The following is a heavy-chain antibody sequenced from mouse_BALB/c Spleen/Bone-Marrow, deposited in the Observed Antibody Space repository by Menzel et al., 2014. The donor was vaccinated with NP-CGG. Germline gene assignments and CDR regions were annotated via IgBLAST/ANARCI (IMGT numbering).Heavy chain of an antibody. J-gene: IGHJ1*01. CDR1: GYTFTSYY. CDR3: ARTTAWYFDV. V-gene: IGHV1S56*01. CDR2: IYPGDGST. D-gene: IGHD1-2*01. Sequence: QVHVKQSGPELVKPGASVKMSCKASGYTFTSYYIHWVKQRPGQGLEWIGWIYPGDGSTKYNEKFKGKTTLTADKSSSTAYMLLSSLTSEDSAIYFCARTTAWYFDVWGAGTTVTVSS.